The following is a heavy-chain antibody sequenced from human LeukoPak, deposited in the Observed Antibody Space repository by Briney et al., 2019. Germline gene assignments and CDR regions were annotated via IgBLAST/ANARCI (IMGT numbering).Heavy chain of an antibody. J-gene: IGHJ4*02. V-gene: IGHV3-15*01. CDR1: GFTFSNSW. Sequence: GGSLRLSCAASGFTFSNSWMSWVSQAPGKGLEGVGRIQSKTDGGTTDYAAPVKGRFTISRDDSKNTLYLQMNSLKTEDTAVYYCTTAVEWVAAAGTGNDYWGQGTLVTVSS. CDR3: TTAVEWVAAAGTGNDY. D-gene: IGHD6-13*01. CDR2: IQSKTDGGTT.